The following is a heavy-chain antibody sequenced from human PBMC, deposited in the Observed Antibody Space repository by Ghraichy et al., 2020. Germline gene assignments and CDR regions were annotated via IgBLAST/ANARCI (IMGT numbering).Heavy chain of an antibody. Sequence: SETLSLTCAVYGGSFSGYYWSWIRQPPGKGLEWIGEINHSGSTNYNPSLKSRVTISVDTSKNQFSLKLSSVTAADTAVYYCARASWYSGSYHWGARGFDYWGQGTLVTVSS. D-gene: IGHD1-26*01. CDR3: ARASWYSGSYHWGARGFDY. J-gene: IGHJ4*02. CDR1: GGSFSGYY. CDR2: INHSGST. V-gene: IGHV4-34*01.